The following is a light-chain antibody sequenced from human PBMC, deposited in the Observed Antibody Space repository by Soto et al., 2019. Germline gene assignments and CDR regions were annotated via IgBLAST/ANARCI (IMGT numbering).Light chain of an antibody. CDR3: QQSYSTLWT. J-gene: IGKJ1*01. Sequence: DIQMTQSPSSLSASVGDRVTITCRASQSISSYLNGYQQKPGKAPKLLIYAASSLQSGVPSRFSGSGSGTDFTLTISSLQHEDFATYYCQQSYSTLWTFGQGTKVEIK. CDR2: AAS. CDR1: QSISSY. V-gene: IGKV1-39*01.